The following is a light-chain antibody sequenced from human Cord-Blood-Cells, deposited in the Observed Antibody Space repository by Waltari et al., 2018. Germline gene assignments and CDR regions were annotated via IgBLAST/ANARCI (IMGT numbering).Light chain of an antibody. CDR1: SSDVGGYNY. CDR3: SSYTSSSTVV. CDR2: DVI. Sequence: QSALTQPASVSGSPGQSITISCTGTSSDVGGYNYVSWYQQHPGKAPKLMIYDVINRPSGVANRFSGSKPGNTASLTISGLQAEDEADYYCSSYTSSSTVVFGGGTKLTVL. J-gene: IGLJ2*01. V-gene: IGLV2-14*01.